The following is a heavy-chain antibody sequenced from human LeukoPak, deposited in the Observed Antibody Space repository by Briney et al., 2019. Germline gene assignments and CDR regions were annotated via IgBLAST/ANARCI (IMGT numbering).Heavy chain of an antibody. CDR3: ARGRVRRRITMIVVTHWDY. Sequence: SETLSLTCAVYGGSFSGYYWSWIRQPPGKGLEWIGEINHSGSTNYNPSLKSRVTISVDTSKNQFSLKLSSVTAADTAVYYCARGRVRRRITMIVVTHWDYWGQGTLVTVSS. CDR2: INHSGST. V-gene: IGHV4-34*01. J-gene: IGHJ4*02. CDR1: GGSFSGYY. D-gene: IGHD3-22*01.